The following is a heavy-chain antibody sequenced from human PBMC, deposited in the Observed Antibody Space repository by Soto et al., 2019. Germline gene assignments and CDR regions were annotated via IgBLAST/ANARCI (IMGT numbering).Heavy chain of an antibody. Sequence: ASVKVSCKVSGYSLTELSIHWVRQAPGKGLGWMGGFDPEDGKTIYAQMFQGRVTVTEDTSTDTAYMELSSLRFEDTAVYYCATDMGGDNWNVGGPWGQGTLVTVSS. D-gene: IGHD1-20*01. CDR3: ATDMGGDNWNVGGP. CDR2: FDPEDGKT. V-gene: IGHV1-24*01. CDR1: GYSLTELS. J-gene: IGHJ5*02.